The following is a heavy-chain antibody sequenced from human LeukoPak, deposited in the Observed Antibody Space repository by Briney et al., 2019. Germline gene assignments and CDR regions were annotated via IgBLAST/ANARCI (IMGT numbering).Heavy chain of an antibody. J-gene: IGHJ4*02. CDR2: INAADGNT. Sequence: ASVKVSCTASGYNFTEYAVHWVRRAPGHRLEWLGWINAADGNTRYSQRFQARVTLTRDTSATTAYMDLSSLRSEDTAIYYCARDEWAAAGSYFDYWGQGTLVTVSS. CDR1: GYNFTEYA. CDR3: ARDEWAAAGSYFDY. D-gene: IGHD6-13*01. V-gene: IGHV1-3*01.